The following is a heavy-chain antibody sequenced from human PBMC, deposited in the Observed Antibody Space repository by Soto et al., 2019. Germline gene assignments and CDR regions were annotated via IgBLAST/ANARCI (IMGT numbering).Heavy chain of an antibody. Sequence: QVELQESGPGLVKPSGTLSLTCAVSGVSVSTTAWWNWVRQPPGKGLEWVGEISHDGITKEKPSLKDRLTVSLDKSNNHFSLKLNSVTAADTAVYYCVRDLNCGGGRCYAQQIRWGQGTLVTVSS. J-gene: IGHJ4*02. V-gene: IGHV4-4*02. CDR2: ISHDGIT. D-gene: IGHD2-21*01. CDR3: VRDLNCGGGRCYAQQIR. CDR1: GVSVSTTAW.